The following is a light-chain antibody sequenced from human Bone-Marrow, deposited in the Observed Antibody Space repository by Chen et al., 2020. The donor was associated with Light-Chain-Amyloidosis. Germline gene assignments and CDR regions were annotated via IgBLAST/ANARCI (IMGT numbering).Light chain of an antibody. CDR2: EVT. Sequence: QSALPQPASVSGSPGQFLTISCTGTSSDVGGDNHVSWYQQHPDKTTKLMIYEVTNRPSWVPDRFSGSKSDNTASLTISGPQTEDEADYFCSSYTITNTLVFGSGTRVTVL. V-gene: IGLV2-14*01. CDR3: SSYTITNTLV. J-gene: IGLJ1*01. CDR1: SSDVGGDNH.